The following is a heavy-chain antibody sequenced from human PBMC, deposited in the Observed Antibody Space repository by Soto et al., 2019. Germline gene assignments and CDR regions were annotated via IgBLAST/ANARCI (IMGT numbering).Heavy chain of an antibody. CDR2: IYYSGLA. J-gene: IGHJ3*02. CDR3: ARPVYALWAVDI. CDR1: AASLTISAFL. Sequence: SETLSLTCTVSAASLTISAFLWGWVRQPPGKGLEWIGGIYYSGLANYNPSLRSRATMSVDTSRSHFFINVTSFTAADTAVYYCARPVYALWAVDIWGQGKLVTV. D-gene: IGHD2-2*01. V-gene: IGHV4-39*01.